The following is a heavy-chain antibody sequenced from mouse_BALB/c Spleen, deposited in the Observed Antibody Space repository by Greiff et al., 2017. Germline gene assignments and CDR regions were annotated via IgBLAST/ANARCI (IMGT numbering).Heavy chain of an antibody. Sequence: QVQLKESGAELVRPGSSVKISCKASGYAFSSYWMNWVKQRPGQGLEWIGQIYPGDGDTNYNGKFKGKATLTADKSSSTAYMQLSSLTSEDSAVYFCARGGDYGNYYYAMDYWGQGTSVTVSS. J-gene: IGHJ4*01. CDR2: IYPGDGDT. CDR3: ARGGDYGNYYYAMDY. V-gene: IGHV1-80*01. CDR1: GYAFSSYW. D-gene: IGHD2-1*01.